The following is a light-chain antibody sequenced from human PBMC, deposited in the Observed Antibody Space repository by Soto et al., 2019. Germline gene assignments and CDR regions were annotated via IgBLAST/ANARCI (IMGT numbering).Light chain of an antibody. Sequence: QSVLTQPASVAGSRGQSITVSCTGTRSDVGGYNYVSWYQHPPGKAPKLMIYDVSNRPSGVSNRFSGSKSGNTASLTISGLQPEDEADYYCSSYTSSNTRQIVFGTGTKVTVL. J-gene: IGLJ1*01. CDR3: SSYTSSNTRQIV. CDR2: DVS. CDR1: RSDVGGYNY. V-gene: IGLV2-14*03.